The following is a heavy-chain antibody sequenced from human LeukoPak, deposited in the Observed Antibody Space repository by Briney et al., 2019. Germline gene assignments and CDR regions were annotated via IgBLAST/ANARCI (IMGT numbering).Heavy chain of an antibody. CDR2: IWYDGSNK. Sequence: PGGSLRLSCAASGFTFSSYGMHWVRQAPGKGLEWVAVIWYDGSNKYYADSVKGRFTISRDNSKNTLYLQMNSLRAEDTAVYYCARDMPSYYYDSSGYYGSPDAFDIWAKGQWSPSLQ. CDR3: ARDMPSYYYDSSGYYGSPDAFDI. J-gene: IGHJ3*02. D-gene: IGHD3-22*01. V-gene: IGHV3-33*01. CDR1: GFTFSSYG.